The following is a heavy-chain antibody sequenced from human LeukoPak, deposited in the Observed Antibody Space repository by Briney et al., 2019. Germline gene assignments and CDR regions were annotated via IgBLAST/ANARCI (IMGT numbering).Heavy chain of an antibody. CDR3: AKDRNSSGYYFGY. CDR2: LSGSGGST. CDR1: GFTFRRYA. Sequence: GGSLRHSCAPSGFTFRRYAMSWVPQAPGKGLEWVSALSGSGGSTYSADSVQGRFTISRDNSKNTLYLQMNSRRAEDTAVYYCAKDRNSSGYYFGYWGQGTLVTVSS. J-gene: IGHJ4*02. D-gene: IGHD3-22*01. V-gene: IGHV3-23*01.